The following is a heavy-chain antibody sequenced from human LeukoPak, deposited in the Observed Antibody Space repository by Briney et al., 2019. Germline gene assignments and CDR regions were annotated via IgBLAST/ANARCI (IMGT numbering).Heavy chain of an antibody. CDR3: ARGGISTSLDY. CDR2: IYSSGST. CDR1: GGSISSYY. Sequence: SETLSLTCTVSGGSISSYYWSWIRQPAGQELEWIGRIYSSGSTNYNPSLKSRVTMSGDTSKNQISLKLSSVTAADTAVYYCARGGISTSLDYWGQGTLVTVSS. V-gene: IGHV4-4*07. J-gene: IGHJ4*02. D-gene: IGHD2-2*01.